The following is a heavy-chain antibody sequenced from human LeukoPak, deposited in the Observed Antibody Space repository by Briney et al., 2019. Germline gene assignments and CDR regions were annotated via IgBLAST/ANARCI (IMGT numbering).Heavy chain of an antibody. CDR1: GGTFSSYA. Sequence: SVKVSCKASGGTFSSYAISWVRQAPGQGLEWMGGIIPIFGTANYAQKFQGRVTITADESTSTAYMELSSLRSEDTAVYYCATGPSGSSRIDYWGQGTLVTVSS. V-gene: IGHV1-69*13. D-gene: IGHD1-26*01. J-gene: IGHJ4*02. CDR2: IIPIFGTA. CDR3: ATGPSGSSRIDY.